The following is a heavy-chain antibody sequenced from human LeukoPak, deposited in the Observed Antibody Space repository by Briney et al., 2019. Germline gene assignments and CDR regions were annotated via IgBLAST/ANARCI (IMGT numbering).Heavy chain of an antibody. CDR2: IKQDGSEK. D-gene: IGHD3-9*01. CDR1: GFTFSSYW. CDR3: ARGQNYDILTGYYPFGY. V-gene: IGHV3-7*01. J-gene: IGHJ4*02. Sequence: GGSLRLSCAASGFTFSSYWMSWVRQAPGKGLEWVANIKQDGSEKYYVDSVKGRFTISRDNAKNSLYQQMNSLRAEDTAVYYCARGQNYDILTGYYPFGYWGQGTLVTVSS.